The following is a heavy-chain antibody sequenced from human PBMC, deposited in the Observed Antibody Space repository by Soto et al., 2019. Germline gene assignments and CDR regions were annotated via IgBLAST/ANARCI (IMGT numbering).Heavy chain of an antibody. D-gene: IGHD6-13*01. CDR3: LRHSSGSSSSLSPF. CDR2: IYYSGRT. CDR1: GGSISSSTYY. J-gene: IGHJ3*01. Sequence: SETLSLTCTVSGGSISSSTYYWGWIRQPPGKGLEWIASIYYSGRTHYNPSLESRVTISVDTSKNQFSLRLSSVTAADTAVYYCLRHSSGSSSSLSPFWGQGTMVTGSS. V-gene: IGHV4-39*01.